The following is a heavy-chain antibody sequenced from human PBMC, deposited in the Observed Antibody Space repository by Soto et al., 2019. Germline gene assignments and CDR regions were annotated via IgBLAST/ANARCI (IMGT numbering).Heavy chain of an antibody. CDR3: ARDVWSGPAVSDY. Sequence: SLRLPCAAAGLTFSSFGMRWVRKAPGKGLEWVAVIGYDGSNKYYVDSVKGRFTISRDNAKNSLYLEMDSLRDDDTAVYYCARDVWSGPAVSDYWGQGTLVTVSS. V-gene: IGHV3-33*01. D-gene: IGHD3-3*01. CDR1: GLTFSSFG. J-gene: IGHJ4*02. CDR2: IGYDGSNK.